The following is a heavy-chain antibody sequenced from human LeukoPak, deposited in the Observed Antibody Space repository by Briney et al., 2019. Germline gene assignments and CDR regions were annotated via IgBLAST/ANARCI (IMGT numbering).Heavy chain of an antibody. J-gene: IGHJ4*02. CDR2: ISAYNDNT. D-gene: IGHD6-13*01. CDR1: GYSFTNYG. CDR3: ARGFAAAGTPEFDY. Sequence: ASVKVSCKTSGYSFTNYGITWVRQAPGQGLEWMGWISAYNDNTNYAQKLQGRVTITRNTSISTAYMELSSLRSEDTAVYYCARGFAAAGTPEFDYWGQGTLVTVSS. V-gene: IGHV1-18*01.